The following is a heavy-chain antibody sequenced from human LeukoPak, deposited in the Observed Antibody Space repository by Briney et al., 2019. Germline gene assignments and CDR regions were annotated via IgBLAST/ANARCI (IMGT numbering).Heavy chain of an antibody. CDR1: GGSFSGYF. D-gene: IGHD5/OR15-5a*01. V-gene: IGHV4-59*10. J-gene: IGHJ5*02. CDR3: ARVSLSNWFDP. CDR2: IYPFGST. Sequence: SETLSLTCAVYGGSFSGYFWNWIRQPAGKGLEWVGRIYPFGSTNYNPSLKSRVTISLDTSKNQFSLKLTSVTASDTAVYYCARVSLSNWFDPWGQGTLVTVSS.